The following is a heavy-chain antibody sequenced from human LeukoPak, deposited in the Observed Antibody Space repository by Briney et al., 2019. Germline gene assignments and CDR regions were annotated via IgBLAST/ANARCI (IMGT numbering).Heavy chain of an antibody. CDR3: ARVPTVVVIKLYYFDY. Sequence: ASVKVSCKASGYTFTSYGISWVRQAPGQGLEWMGWISAYNGNTNYAQKLQGRVTMTTDTSTSTAYMELRSLRSDDTAVYYCARVPTVVVIKLYYFDYWGQGTLVTVSS. D-gene: IGHD3-22*01. CDR2: ISAYNGNT. J-gene: IGHJ4*02. V-gene: IGHV1-18*01. CDR1: GYTFTSYG.